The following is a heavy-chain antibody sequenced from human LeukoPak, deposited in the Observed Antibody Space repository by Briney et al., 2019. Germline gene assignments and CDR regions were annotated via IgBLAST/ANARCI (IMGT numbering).Heavy chain of an antibody. Sequence: SETLSLTCTVSGDSITNYYWGWIRQPPGKGLEWIGSMYYSGSTYYNPSLKSRVTISEDTSKNQFSLKLNSVTAADTAVYYCAREPEVLPTTYCFDYWGQGTLVTVSS. CDR1: GDSITNYY. V-gene: IGHV4-39*07. D-gene: IGHD1-14*01. CDR2: MYYSGST. J-gene: IGHJ4*02. CDR3: AREPEVLPTTYCFDY.